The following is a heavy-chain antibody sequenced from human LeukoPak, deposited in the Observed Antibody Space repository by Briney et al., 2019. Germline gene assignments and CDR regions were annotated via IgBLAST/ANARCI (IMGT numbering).Heavy chain of an antibody. V-gene: IGHV4-59*01. CDR2: IYYSGST. CDR3: ARAGGGTRLLRYFDWLPGNWFDP. J-gene: IGHJ5*02. Sequence: SETLSLTCTVSGGSISSYYWSWIRQPPGKGLEWIGYIYYSGSTNYNPSLKSRVTISVDTSKNQFSLKLIAVTAADAAVYYCARAGGGTRLLRYFDWLPGNWFDPWGQGTLVTVSS. CDR1: GGSISSYY. D-gene: IGHD3-9*01.